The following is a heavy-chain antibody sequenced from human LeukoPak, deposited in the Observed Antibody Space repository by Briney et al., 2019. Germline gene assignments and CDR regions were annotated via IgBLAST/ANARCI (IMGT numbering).Heavy chain of an antibody. V-gene: IGHV1-24*01. CDR2: FDTKNSET. Sequence: ASVKVSCEVSGYTLTDLTMHWVRQAPGKGLEWMGGFDTKNSETIYAQKVQGRVTMTKDTSTDTAYMELSSLRSEDTAVYYCETGNIFGGVRDYWGQGTLVTVSS. CDR1: GYTLTDLT. CDR3: ETGNIFGGVRDY. D-gene: IGHD3-3*01. J-gene: IGHJ4*02.